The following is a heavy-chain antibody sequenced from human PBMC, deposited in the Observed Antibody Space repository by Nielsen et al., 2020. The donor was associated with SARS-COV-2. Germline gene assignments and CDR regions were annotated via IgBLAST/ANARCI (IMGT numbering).Heavy chain of an antibody. CDR3: ASLPALNNYSDS. CDR2: IYYSGRT. CDR1: GGSFSLYS. D-gene: IGHD2/OR15-2a*01. Sequence: SETLSLTCAVYGGSFSLYSWTWIRPLPGKGLEWIGYIYYSGRTFYSPSLKSRVIISLDTSKNQFSLKLPSVTAADTAVYYCASLPALNNYSDSWGQGTLVTVSS. V-gene: IGHV4-59*06. J-gene: IGHJ4*02.